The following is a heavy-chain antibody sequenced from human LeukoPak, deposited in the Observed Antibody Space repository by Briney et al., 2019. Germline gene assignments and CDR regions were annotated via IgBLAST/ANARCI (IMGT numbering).Heavy chain of an antibody. Sequence: GGSLRLSCAASGFTFSSHLMHWVRQAPGKGLEWVSYFSSSSSTTSYTDSVKGRFTISRDNAENSLYLQMNSLRDEDTAVYYCARILRGSGSYGAFDIWGQGTMVTVSS. CDR1: GFTFSSHL. V-gene: IGHV3-48*02. CDR2: FSSSSSTT. CDR3: ARILRGSGSYGAFDI. D-gene: IGHD1-26*01. J-gene: IGHJ3*02.